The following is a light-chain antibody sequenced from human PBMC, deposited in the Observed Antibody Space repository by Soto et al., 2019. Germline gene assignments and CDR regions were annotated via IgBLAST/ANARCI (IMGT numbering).Light chain of an antibody. CDR1: QDISNY. J-gene: IGKJ4*01. V-gene: IGKV1-33*01. Sequence: DIQMTQSPSSLSASVGDRVTITCQASQDISNYLNWYQQKPGKAPKLLIYDASNLEIGVPSRFSGSGSGTDFTFTISSLQPEDIATYYCQQYDNLPALTFGGGTQVEIK. CDR2: DAS. CDR3: QQYDNLPALT.